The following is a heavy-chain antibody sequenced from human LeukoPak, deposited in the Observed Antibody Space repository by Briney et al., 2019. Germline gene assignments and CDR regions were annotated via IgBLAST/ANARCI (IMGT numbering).Heavy chain of an antibody. CDR3: ARDSWGVGYYYSFAFDI. V-gene: IGHV4-59*01. Sequence: SETLSLTCTVSGGSISSYYWSWIRQPPGKGLEWIGYIYTSGSTNYNPSLKSRVTISVDTSKNQFSLKLSSVTAADTAVYYCARDSWGVGYYYSFAFDIWGQGTMVTVSS. CDR1: GGSISSYY. CDR2: IYTSGST. D-gene: IGHD3-10*01. J-gene: IGHJ3*02.